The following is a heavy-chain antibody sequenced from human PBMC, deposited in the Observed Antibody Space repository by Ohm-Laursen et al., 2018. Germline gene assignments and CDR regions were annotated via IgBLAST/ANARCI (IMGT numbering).Heavy chain of an antibody. J-gene: IGHJ4*02. CDR1: GFIFRNFG. CDR2: ISYDGSNK. D-gene: IGHD3-22*01. Sequence: SLRLSCAASGFIFRNFGMHWVRQAPGKGLEWVAVISYDGSNKYYADSVKGRFTISRDNSKNTLFLQMNSLRAEDTAVYYCAKTHYYDTTDYYYFDYWGQGTLVTVSS. V-gene: IGHV3-33*05. CDR3: AKTHYYDTTDYYYFDY.